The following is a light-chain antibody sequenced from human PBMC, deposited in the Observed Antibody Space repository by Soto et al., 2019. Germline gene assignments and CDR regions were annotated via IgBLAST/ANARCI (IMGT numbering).Light chain of an antibody. CDR1: QSVSSN. Sequence: EIVMAQYPVPLSVSPGERTTLSCRASQSVSSNLAWYQQKPGQAPSLLIYGAFTRATGIPARFSGTGSGTEFTLTISSLQSEDFALYYCQQYNYWPLTFGQGTIVDVK. J-gene: IGKJ1*01. V-gene: IGKV3-15*01. CDR3: QQYNYWPLT. CDR2: GAF.